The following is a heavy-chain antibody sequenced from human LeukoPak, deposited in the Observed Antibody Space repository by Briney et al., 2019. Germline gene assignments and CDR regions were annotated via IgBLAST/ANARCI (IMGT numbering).Heavy chain of an antibody. D-gene: IGHD3-9*01. CDR2: IYHSGST. Sequence: PSGTLSLTCAVSGGSISSSNWWSWVRPPPGKGLEWIGEIYHSGSTNYNPSLKSRVTISVDKSKNQFSLKLSSVTAADTAVYYCARASYYDILTGYYTTSDYYGMDVWGQGTTVTVSS. J-gene: IGHJ6*02. CDR1: GGSISSSNW. V-gene: IGHV4-4*02. CDR3: ARASYYDILTGYYTTSDYYGMDV.